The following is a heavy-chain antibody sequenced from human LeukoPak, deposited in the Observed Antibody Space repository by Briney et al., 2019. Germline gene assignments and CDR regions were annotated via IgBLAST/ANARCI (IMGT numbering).Heavy chain of an antibody. D-gene: IGHD3-10*01. CDR1: GFSFSTSGVG. V-gene: IGHV2-5*01. CDR3: AHNPAPNYSGSGSYSFDY. CDR2: IYWNDEK. J-gene: IGHJ4*02. Sequence: SGPTLVNPTQTLTLTCSFSGFSFSTSGVGVGWIRQPPGKAREWRALIYWNDEKRYSLSLKNRLTITKHTSKNQVVLTMTNMDPVHTATSYCAHNPAPNYSGSGSYSFDYWGQGTLVTVSS.